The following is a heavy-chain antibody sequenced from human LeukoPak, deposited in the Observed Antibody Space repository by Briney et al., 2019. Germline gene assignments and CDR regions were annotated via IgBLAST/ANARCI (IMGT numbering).Heavy chain of an antibody. CDR1: GFTFSSYS. V-gene: IGHV3-48*01. CDR3: ARLAALDQDAFDI. J-gene: IGHJ3*02. D-gene: IGHD6-6*01. Sequence: GGSLRLSCAASGFTFSSYSMNWVRQAPGKGLEWVSYISSSSSTIYYADSVKGRFTISRDNAKNSLYLQMNSLRAEDTAVYYCARLAALDQDAFDIWGQGTMVTVSS. CDR2: ISSSSSTI.